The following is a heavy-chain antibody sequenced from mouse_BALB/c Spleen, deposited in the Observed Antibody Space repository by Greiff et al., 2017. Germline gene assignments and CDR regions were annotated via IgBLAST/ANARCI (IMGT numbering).Heavy chain of an antibody. V-gene: IGHV2-6-4*01. D-gene: IGHD2-4*01. Sequence: VQLVESGPGLVAPSQSLSITCTVSGFSLSRYSVHWVRQPPGKGLEWLGMIWGGGSTDYNSALKSRLSISKDNSKSQVFLKMNSLQTDDTAMYYCASIEYYDYDYAMDYWGQGTSVTVSS. CDR1: GFSLSRYS. CDR3: ASIEYYDYDYAMDY. CDR2: IWGGGST. J-gene: IGHJ4*01.